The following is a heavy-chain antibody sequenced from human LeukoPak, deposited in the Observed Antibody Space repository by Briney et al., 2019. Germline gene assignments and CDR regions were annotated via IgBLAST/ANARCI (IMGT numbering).Heavy chain of an antibody. Sequence: PGGSLRLSCAASGFTFSSYNMNWVRQAPGKGLEWVSSISSSSSYIYYADSVKGRFTISRDNAKNSLYLQMNSLRAEDTAVYYCARDSSGSYYPLMGYWGQGTLVTVSS. CDR1: GFTFSSYN. CDR2: ISSSSSYI. J-gene: IGHJ4*02. D-gene: IGHD1-26*01. V-gene: IGHV3-21*01. CDR3: ARDSSGSYYPLMGY.